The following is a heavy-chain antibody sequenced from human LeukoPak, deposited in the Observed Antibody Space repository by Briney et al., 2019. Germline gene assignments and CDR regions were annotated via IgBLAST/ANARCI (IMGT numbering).Heavy chain of an antibody. Sequence: PSQTLSLTCTVSGGSISSGGYYWSWIRQHPGKGLEWIGYIYYSGSTYYNPSLKSRVTISVDTSKNQFSLKLSSVTAADTAVFYCASISTVTAFGWFDPWGQGTLVTVSS. CDR1: GGSISSGGYY. J-gene: IGHJ5*02. V-gene: IGHV4-31*03. CDR3: ASISTVTAFGWFDP. CDR2: IYYSGST. D-gene: IGHD4-17*01.